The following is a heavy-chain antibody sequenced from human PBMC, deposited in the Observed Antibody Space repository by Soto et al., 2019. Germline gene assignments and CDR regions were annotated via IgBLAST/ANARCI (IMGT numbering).Heavy chain of an antibody. CDR1: GGSFSGYY. D-gene: IGHD2-15*01. V-gene: IGHV4-34*01. CDR2: INHSGST. J-gene: IGHJ6*03. Sequence: PSETLSLTCAVYGGSFSGYYWSWIRQPPGKGLEWIGEINHSGSTNYNPSLKSRVTISVDTSKNQFSLKLSSVTAADTAVYYCARAQYCSGGSCQSTKYYYYYYYMDVWGKGTTVTVS. CDR3: ARAQYCSGGSCQSTKYYYYYYYMDV.